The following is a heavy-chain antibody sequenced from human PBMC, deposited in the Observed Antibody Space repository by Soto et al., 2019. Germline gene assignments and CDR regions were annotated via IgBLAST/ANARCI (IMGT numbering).Heavy chain of an antibody. D-gene: IGHD2-2*01. J-gene: IGHJ5*02. Sequence: QLQLQESGSGLVKPSQTLSLTCAVSGGAISSGGYSWSWIRQPPGKGLEWIGYIYYSGSTYYDPFLKTRVNISVDRSQNQFSLKLSSVTAAYTAVYYRARVPDRWGQGTLVSVSS. V-gene: IGHV4-30-2*01. CDR1: GGAISSGGYS. CDR3: ARVPDR. CDR2: IYYSGST.